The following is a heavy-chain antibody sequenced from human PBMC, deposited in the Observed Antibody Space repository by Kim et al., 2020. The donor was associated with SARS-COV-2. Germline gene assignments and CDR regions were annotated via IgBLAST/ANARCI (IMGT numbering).Heavy chain of an antibody. Sequence: ADSVKGRFTISRDNSKNTLYLQMNSLRAEDTAVYYCAKHPIVVVPSAPTIWGQGTLVTVSS. J-gene: IGHJ4*02. CDR3: AKHPIVVVPSAPTI. V-gene: IGHV3-23*01. D-gene: IGHD2-2*01.